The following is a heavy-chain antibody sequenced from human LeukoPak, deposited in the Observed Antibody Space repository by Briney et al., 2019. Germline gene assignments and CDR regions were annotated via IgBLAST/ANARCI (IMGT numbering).Heavy chain of an antibody. Sequence: SETLSLTCAVYGGSFSGYYWSWIRQPPGKGLDWIGEINHSGSTNYNPSLKSRVTISVDTSKNQFSLKLSSVTAADTAVYYCAREDCTNGVCQGSPDYWGQGTLVTVSS. CDR2: INHSGST. CDR3: AREDCTNGVCQGSPDY. CDR1: GGSFSGYY. V-gene: IGHV4-34*01. D-gene: IGHD2-8*01. J-gene: IGHJ4*02.